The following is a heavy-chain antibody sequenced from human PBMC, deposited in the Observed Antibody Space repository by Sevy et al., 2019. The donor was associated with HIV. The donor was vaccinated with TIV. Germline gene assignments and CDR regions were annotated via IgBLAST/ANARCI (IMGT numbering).Heavy chain of an antibody. D-gene: IGHD3-10*01. CDR3: AKSLSVVRGVYYYGMDV. V-gene: IGHV4-30-4*01. CDR1: GGSISSGDDY. CDR2: IHFSGNT. J-gene: IGHJ6*02. Sequence: SETLSLTCTVSGGSISSGDDYWSWIRQPPGQGLEWIGYIHFSGNTYYKPSLRSRVSISVETSRNQFSLKLRSVTAADSDMYYCAKSLSVVRGVYYYGMDVWGQGTTVTVSS.